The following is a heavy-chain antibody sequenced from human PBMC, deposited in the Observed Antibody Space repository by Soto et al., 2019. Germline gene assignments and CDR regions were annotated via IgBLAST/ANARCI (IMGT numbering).Heavy chain of an antibody. V-gene: IGHV3-74*01. J-gene: IGHJ4*02. Sequence: PGGSLRLSCAASGFTFSSYWMHWVRQAPGKGLVWVSRINSDGSSTSYADSVKGRFTISRDNAKNTLYLQMNSLRAEDTAVYYCGRSGWYWNHYDYWGQGTLVTVSS. CDR1: GFTFSSYW. CDR3: GRSGWYWNHYDY. D-gene: IGHD6-19*01. CDR2: INSDGSST.